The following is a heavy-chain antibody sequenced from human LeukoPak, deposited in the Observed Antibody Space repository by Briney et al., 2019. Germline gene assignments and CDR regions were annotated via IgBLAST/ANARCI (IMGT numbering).Heavy chain of an antibody. CDR2: INHSGST. V-gene: IGHV4-34*01. D-gene: IGHD2-21*02. CDR3: ARGRAYCGGGCYYGASANFDY. CDR1: GGSFSGYY. J-gene: IGHJ4*02. Sequence: KPSETLSLTCAVYGGSFSGYYWSWIRQPPGKGLEWIGEINHSGSTNYNPSLKSRVTISVDTSKNQFSLKLSSVTAADTAVYYCARGRAYCGGGCYYGASANFDYWGQGTLVTVSS.